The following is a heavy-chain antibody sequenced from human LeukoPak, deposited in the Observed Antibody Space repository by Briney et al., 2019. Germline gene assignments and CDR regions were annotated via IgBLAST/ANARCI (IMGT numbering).Heavy chain of an antibody. J-gene: IGHJ4*02. CDR3: ARAYCSGGSCSAEVDY. CDR2: IIPIFGTA. CDR1: GGTFSSYA. V-gene: IGHV1-69*13. D-gene: IGHD2-15*01. Sequence: SVKVSCKASGGTFSSYAISWVRQAPGQGLEWMGGIIPIFGTANYAQKFQGRVTITADESTSTAYMELSSLRSEDTAVYYCARAYCSGGSCSAEVDYWGQGTLVTVSS.